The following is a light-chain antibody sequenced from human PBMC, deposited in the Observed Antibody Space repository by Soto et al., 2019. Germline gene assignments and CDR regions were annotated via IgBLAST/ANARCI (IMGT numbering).Light chain of an antibody. CDR3: PQYNSYSYT. CDR1: QSFSNW. CDR2: DVS. V-gene: IGKV1-5*01. Sequence: DIQMTQSPSTLSASVGDRVSITCRASQSFSNWLAWYQQKPGKAPKLLIYDVSSLENGVTSRFSGSVYGTEFTLTIRSLQPDDSAIYYCPQYNSYSYTLGQGTKLEI. J-gene: IGKJ2*01.